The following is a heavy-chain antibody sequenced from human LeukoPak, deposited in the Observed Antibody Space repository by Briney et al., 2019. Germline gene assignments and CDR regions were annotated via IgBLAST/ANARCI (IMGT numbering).Heavy chain of an antibody. CDR1: GGTFSSYA. Sequence: ASVKVSCKASGGTFSSYAISWVRQAPGQGLEWMGGIIPIFGTANYAQKFQGRVTITADESTSTAYMELSRLRSDDTAVYYCARDKQLDWAHYYYYYMHVWGKGTTVTVSS. CDR2: IIPIFGTA. V-gene: IGHV1-69*01. J-gene: IGHJ6*03. D-gene: IGHD1-1*01. CDR3: ARDKQLDWAHYYYYYMHV.